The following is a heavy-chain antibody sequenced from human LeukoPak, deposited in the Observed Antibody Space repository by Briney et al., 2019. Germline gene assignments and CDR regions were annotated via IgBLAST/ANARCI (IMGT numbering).Heavy chain of an antibody. V-gene: IGHV3-7*01. Sequence: GGSLRLSCTASGFTFSSYWMSWVRQAPGKGLEWVANIKQDGSEKYYVDPVKGRFTISRDNSKNSLYLQMNSLRVEDTAVYYCAGDGLVPAAPDDCWGQGTLVTVSS. D-gene: IGHD2-2*01. J-gene: IGHJ4*02. CDR1: GFTFSSYW. CDR3: AGDGLVPAAPDDC. CDR2: IKQDGSEK.